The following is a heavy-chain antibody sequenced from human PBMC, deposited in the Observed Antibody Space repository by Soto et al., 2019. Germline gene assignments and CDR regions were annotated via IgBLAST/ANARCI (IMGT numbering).Heavy chain of an antibody. CDR1: GFTFDTFP. D-gene: IGHD3-10*01. Sequence: VELLESGGDLVQPGGSLRLSCEASGFTFDTFPMNWVRQAPGTGLERVSGISDSGSNTYYEDSVKGGFRISRDNSKKTLYLQMTSLRTEDTAVYFCAKGHYVSGASGVRGYWGQGTLVTVSS. J-gene: IGHJ4*02. CDR2: ISDSGSNT. CDR3: AKGHYVSGASGVRGY. V-gene: IGHV3-23*01.